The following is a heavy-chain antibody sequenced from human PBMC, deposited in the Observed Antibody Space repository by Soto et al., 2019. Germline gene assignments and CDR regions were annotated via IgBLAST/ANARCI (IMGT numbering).Heavy chain of an antibody. CDR3: ASSLLRFGEVFDY. CDR2: IYYSGST. J-gene: IGHJ4*02. CDR1: GGSISSYY. V-gene: IGHV4-59*01. Sequence: QVQLQESGPGLVKPSETLSLTCTVSGGSISSYYWSWIRQPPGKGLEWIGYIYYSGSTNYNPSLKSRVTISVDTSKNQFSLKLSSVTAADTAVYYCASSLLRFGEVFDYWGQGTLVTVSS. D-gene: IGHD3-10*01.